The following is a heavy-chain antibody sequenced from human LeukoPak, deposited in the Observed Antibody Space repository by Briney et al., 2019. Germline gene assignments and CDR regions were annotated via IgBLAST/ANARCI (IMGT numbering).Heavy chain of an antibody. Sequence: PSETLSLTCTVSGGSMSSYYWSWIRQSPGKGLEWIGYIYYSGSTNYNPSLKSRVTISVDTSKNQFSLKLSSVTAADTAVYYCARGDVYRGYWGQGTLVTVSS. D-gene: IGHD5-24*01. J-gene: IGHJ4*02. CDR1: GGSMSSYY. V-gene: IGHV4-59*01. CDR3: ARGDVYRGY. CDR2: IYYSGST.